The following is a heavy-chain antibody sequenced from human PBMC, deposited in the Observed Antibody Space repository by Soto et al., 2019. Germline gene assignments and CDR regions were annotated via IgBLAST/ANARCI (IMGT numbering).Heavy chain of an antibody. CDR3: ARGASTGLACDAFDI. J-gene: IGHJ3*02. D-gene: IGHD6-19*01. CDR1: GFTFTTYW. Sequence: EVQLVESGGGSVQPGGSLRISCTASGFTFTTYWIHWVRQAPGKGLVWVSRVNSDGSSTIYADSVKGRFTISRDNAKNTVYLQMNSLRDDDTAVYYCARGASTGLACDAFDIWGEGTVVSVSS. CDR2: VNSDGSST. V-gene: IGHV3-74*01.